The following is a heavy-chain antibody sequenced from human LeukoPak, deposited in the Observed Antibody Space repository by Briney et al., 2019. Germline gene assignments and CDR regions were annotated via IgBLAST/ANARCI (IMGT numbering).Heavy chain of an antibody. Sequence: SETLSLTCAVYGGSFSGYYWSWIRQPPGKGLEWIGEINHSGSTNYNPSLKSRVTISVDTSKNQFSLKLSSVTAADTAVYYCARRHQKWQQLVPAYYFDYWGQGTLVTVSS. CDR2: INHSGST. J-gene: IGHJ4*02. D-gene: IGHD6-13*01. CDR3: ARRHQKWQQLVPAYYFDY. V-gene: IGHV4-34*01. CDR1: GGSFSGYY.